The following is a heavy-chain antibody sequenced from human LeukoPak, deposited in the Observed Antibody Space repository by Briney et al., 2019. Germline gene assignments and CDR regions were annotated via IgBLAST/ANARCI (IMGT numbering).Heavy chain of an antibody. Sequence: ASVKVSCKASGYTFTSYAMHWVRQAPGQRLEWMGWINAGNGNTKYSQKFQGRVTITRDTSATTAYMELSSLRSEDTAVYYCARTTVTTGAHAFDIWGQGTMVTVSS. V-gene: IGHV1-3*01. J-gene: IGHJ3*02. CDR3: ARTTVTTGAHAFDI. D-gene: IGHD4-17*01. CDR1: GYTFTSYA. CDR2: INAGNGNT.